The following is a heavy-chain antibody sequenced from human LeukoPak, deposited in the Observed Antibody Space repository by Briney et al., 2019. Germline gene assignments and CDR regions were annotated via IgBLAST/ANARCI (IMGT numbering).Heavy chain of an antibody. CDR1: GDSVSSNSAA. V-gene: IGHV6-1*01. J-gene: IGHJ3*02. Sequence: SQTLSLTCAISGDSVSSNSAAWNWIRQSPSRGLEWLGRTYYRSKWYNDYAVSVKSRITINPDTSKNQFSLQLNSVTPEDTAVYYCASSFFGQPEKLELPDDAFDIWGQGTMVTVSS. CDR2: TYYRSKWYN. D-gene: IGHD1-7*01. CDR3: ASSFFGQPEKLELPDDAFDI.